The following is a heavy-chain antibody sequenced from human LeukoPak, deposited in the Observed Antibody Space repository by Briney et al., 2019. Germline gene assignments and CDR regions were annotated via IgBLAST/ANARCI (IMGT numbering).Heavy chain of an antibody. V-gene: IGHV3-30*02. J-gene: IGHJ3*02. Sequence: GGSLRLPCAASGFTFSNYGMHWVRQAPGKGLEWVAFIQYDRSTYYADFVKGRFTISRDHSNSTLYLQMNSLRAEDTGVYYCERDPFDMWGRGTMVTVSS. CDR3: ERDPFDM. CDR2: IQYDRST. CDR1: GFTFSNYG.